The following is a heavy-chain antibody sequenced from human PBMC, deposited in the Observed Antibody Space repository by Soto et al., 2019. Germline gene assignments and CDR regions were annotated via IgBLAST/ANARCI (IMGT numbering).Heavy chain of an antibody. V-gene: IGHV4-30-4*01. CDR2: IYYSGST. D-gene: IGHD4-17*01. CDR1: GGSISSGDYY. Sequence: QVQLQESGPGLVKPSQTLSLTCTVSGGSISSGDYYWSWIRQPPGKGLEWIGYIYYSGSTYYNPSLKSXXTXSXDTSKNQFSLKLSSVTAADTAVYYCARVRPYGPIDYWGQGTLVTVSS. CDR3: ARVRPYGPIDY. J-gene: IGHJ4*02.